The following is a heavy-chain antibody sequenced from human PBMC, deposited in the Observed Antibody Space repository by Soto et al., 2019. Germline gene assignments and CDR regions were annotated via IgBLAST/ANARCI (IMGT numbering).Heavy chain of an antibody. Sequence: SETLSLTCTVSGGSISSYFYIWVRQPPGKGLGWIGSVYYTGTTDYNPSLKRRRTISLDTSKTQFSMNLRAVSAPGTAAYFSVRELAPAPSAFDYCGRGTLVTVYS. CDR3: VRELAPAPSAFDY. CDR1: GGSISSYF. D-gene: IGHD2-2*01. CDR2: VYYTGTT. J-gene: IGHJ4*01. V-gene: IGHV4-59*01.